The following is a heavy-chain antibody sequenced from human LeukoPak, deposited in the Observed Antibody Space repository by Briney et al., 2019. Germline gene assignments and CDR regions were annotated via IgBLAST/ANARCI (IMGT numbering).Heavy chain of an antibody. CDR2: IYYSGST. CDR1: GGSISSYH. V-gene: IGHV4-59*01. CDR3: ARDEYNISWYKY. Sequence: SETLSLTCTVSGGSISSYHWSWIRQPPGKGLEWIGYIYYSGSTNYNPSLKSRVTISVDTSKNQFSLKLNSVTAADTAVYYCARDEYNISWYKYWGQGTLVTVSS. J-gene: IGHJ4*02. D-gene: IGHD6-13*01.